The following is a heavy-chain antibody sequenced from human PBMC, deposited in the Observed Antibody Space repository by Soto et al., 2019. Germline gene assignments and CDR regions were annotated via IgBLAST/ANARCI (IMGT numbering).Heavy chain of an antibody. CDR2: ISGSGTST. D-gene: IGHD3-3*01. J-gene: IGHJ4*02. CDR3: AKLPDFWRGGAGFDY. V-gene: IGHV3-23*01. Sequence: GGSLRLSCAASGFTFSSYAMSWVRQAPGKGLEWVSAISGSGTSTNYADSLKGRFTISRDNSKNTLFLQMNSLRAGDTAVYYCAKLPDFWRGGAGFDYWGQGTLVTVSS. CDR1: GFTFSSYA.